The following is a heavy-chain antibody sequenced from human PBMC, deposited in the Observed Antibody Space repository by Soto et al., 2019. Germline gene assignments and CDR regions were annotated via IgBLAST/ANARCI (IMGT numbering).Heavy chain of an antibody. J-gene: IGHJ4*02. D-gene: IGHD6-25*01. CDR1: GYTFTSYA. CDR2: INAGDGTT. CDR3: ARGPIAAVNFFDY. Sequence: ASVKVSCKASGYTFTSYALHWARQAPGQRLEWMAWINAGDGTTRYLQRFQGRVTVTRDTSATTAYMELGSLRSEDTAVYYCARGPIAAVNFFDYWGQGTLVTVSS. V-gene: IGHV1-3*01.